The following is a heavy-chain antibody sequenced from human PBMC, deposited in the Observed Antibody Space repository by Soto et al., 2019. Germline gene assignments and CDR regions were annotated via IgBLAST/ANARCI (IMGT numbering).Heavy chain of an antibody. CDR2: ISGDSGST. V-gene: IGHV3-43*02. D-gene: IGHD3-22*01. CDR1: GLTFDDYA. J-gene: IGHJ3*02. CDR3: AKPLRVVTMIEDAFDI. Sequence: GGSLRLSCAASGLTFDDYAMNWVRQAPGKGLEWVSLISGDSGSTYYANSVKVRFTISRDNSKNSQYLQMNSLRTEATALYYCAKPLRVVTMIEDAFDIWGQGTMVTVSS.